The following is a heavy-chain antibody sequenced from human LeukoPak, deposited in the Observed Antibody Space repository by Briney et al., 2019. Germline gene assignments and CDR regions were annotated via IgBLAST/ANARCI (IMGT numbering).Heavy chain of an antibody. V-gene: IGHV3-30*02. CDR3: AKSKGYYFDY. J-gene: IGHJ4*02. Sequence: GGSLRLPCAVSGFTFSSYGMHWVRQAPGKGLEWVAFIRYDGSNKYYADSVKGRFTISRDNSKNTLYLQMNSLRAEDTAVYYCAKSKGYYFDYWGQGTLVTVSS. CDR2: IRYDGSNK. D-gene: IGHD4-11*01. CDR1: GFTFSSYG.